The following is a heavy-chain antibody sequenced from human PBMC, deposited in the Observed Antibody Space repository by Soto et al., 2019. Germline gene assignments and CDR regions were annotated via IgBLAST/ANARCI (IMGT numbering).Heavy chain of an antibody. J-gene: IGHJ6*02. CDR2: IYYSGTT. D-gene: IGHD4-4*01. Sequence: PSETLSLTCTVSGGSISSGGYYWSWQRPHPGKGLEWIGYIYYSGTTYYNPSLNSRVTISVDTSKNQFSLKLTSVTAADTAVYYCAREEGAVTSGGYYYYYGVDVWGQGTTVTVSS. CDR1: GGSISSGGYY. CDR3: AREEGAVTSGGYYYYYGVDV. V-gene: IGHV4-31*03.